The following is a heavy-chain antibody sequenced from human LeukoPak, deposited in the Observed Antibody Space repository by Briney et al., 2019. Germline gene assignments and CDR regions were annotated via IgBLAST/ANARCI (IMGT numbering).Heavy chain of an antibody. V-gene: IGHV1-18*01. CDR3: ARNQYSGSYSPRDGMDV. CDR1: GGTFSSYG. J-gene: IGHJ6*04. D-gene: IGHD1-26*01. Sequence: ASVKVSCKASGGTFSSYGISWVRQAPGQGLEWMGWISAYNGNTNYAQKLQGRVTMTTDTSTSTAYMELRSLRSDDTAVYYCARNQYSGSYSPRDGMDVWGKGTTVTVSS. CDR2: ISAYNGNT.